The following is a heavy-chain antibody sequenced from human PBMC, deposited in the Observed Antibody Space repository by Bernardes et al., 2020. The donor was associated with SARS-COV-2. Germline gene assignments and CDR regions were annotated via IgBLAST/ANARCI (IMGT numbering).Heavy chain of an antibody. CDR3: AKEDYCSSTSCLSY. Sequence: GRSLILSCAASGFTFSSYGMHWVRQAPGQGLEWVAVISYDGSNKYYADSVKGRFTISRDNSKNTLYLQMNSLRAEDTAVYYCAKEDYCSSTSCLSYWGQGTLVTVSS. CDR1: GFTFSSYG. J-gene: IGHJ4*02. V-gene: IGHV3-30*18. D-gene: IGHD2-2*01. CDR2: ISYDGSNK.